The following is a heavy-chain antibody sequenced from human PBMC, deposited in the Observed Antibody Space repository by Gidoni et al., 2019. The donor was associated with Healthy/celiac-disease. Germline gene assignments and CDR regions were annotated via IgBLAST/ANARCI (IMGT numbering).Heavy chain of an antibody. D-gene: IGHD3-10*01. CDR2: LYHSGST. CDR3: ARSYGSGSYYTLKY. CDR1: GGAISSSNW. J-gene: IGHJ4*02. V-gene: IGHV4-4*02. Sequence: QVQLQESGPGLVKPSGTLSLTCAVSGGAISSSNWWSWVRQPPGKGLEGIGELYHSGSTNYNPSLKSLVTISVDKSKNQFSLKLSSVTAADTAVYYCARSYGSGSYYTLKYWGQGTLVTVSS.